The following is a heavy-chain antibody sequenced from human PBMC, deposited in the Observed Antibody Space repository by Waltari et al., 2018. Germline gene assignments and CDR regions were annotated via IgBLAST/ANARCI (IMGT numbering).Heavy chain of an antibody. Sequence: EVQLLESGGGLVQPGGSLRLSCAASGFTFSSYAMRWVRQAPGTGLEWVSAISGSGGSTYYADSVKGRFTISRDNSKNTLYLQMNSLRAEDTAVYYCAKGRYCSSTSCYPAPYYYYYGMDVWGQGTTVTVSS. D-gene: IGHD2-2*01. CDR2: ISGSGGST. CDR3: AKGRYCSSTSCYPAPYYYYYGMDV. V-gene: IGHV3-23*01. CDR1: GFTFSSYA. J-gene: IGHJ6*02.